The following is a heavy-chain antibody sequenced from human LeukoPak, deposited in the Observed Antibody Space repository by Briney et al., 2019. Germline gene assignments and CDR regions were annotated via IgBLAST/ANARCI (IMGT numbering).Heavy chain of an antibody. CDR3: ARGHCSSTDCYVRPDS. D-gene: IGHD2-2*01. J-gene: IGHJ4*02. CDR1: GGSIGSHY. V-gene: IGHV4-59*11. CDR2: IYYSGRT. Sequence: SETLSLTCTVSGGSIGSHYWNWIRQPPGKGLEWIGYIYYSGRTNYNPSLKSRVTMSVDTSKSQFSLKLSSVSAADTAVYYCARGHCSSTDCYVRPDSWGQGALVTVSS.